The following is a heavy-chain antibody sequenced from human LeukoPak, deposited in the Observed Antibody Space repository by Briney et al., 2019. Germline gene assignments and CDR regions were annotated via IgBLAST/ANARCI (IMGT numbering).Heavy chain of an antibody. Sequence: SETLSLTCTVSGGSISSYYWSWIRQPAGKGLEWIGRTYGSGGTNYNPSLRSRVTMSVDTSKNQVSLKLSSVTAADTAVYYCARDPSYSSGYYDYWGQGTLVTVFS. CDR3: ARDPSYSSGYYDY. J-gene: IGHJ4*02. D-gene: IGHD6-19*01. CDR1: GGSISSYY. CDR2: TYGSGGT. V-gene: IGHV4-4*07.